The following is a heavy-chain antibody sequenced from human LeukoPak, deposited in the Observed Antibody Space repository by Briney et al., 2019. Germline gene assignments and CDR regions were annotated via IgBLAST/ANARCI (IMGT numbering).Heavy chain of an antibody. V-gene: IGHV4-61*01. CDR3: ARVNGSYFDY. D-gene: IGHD1-26*01. CDR2: IHNSGST. CDR1: GVSVSGGSYF. Sequence: SETLSLTCTVSGVSVSGGSYFWSWIRQPPGKGLEWIGDIHNSGSTNQNPSLKSRVTISVEMSKNQFSLKLSSVTAADTAVYYCARVNGSYFDYWGQGTLVTVSS. J-gene: IGHJ4*02.